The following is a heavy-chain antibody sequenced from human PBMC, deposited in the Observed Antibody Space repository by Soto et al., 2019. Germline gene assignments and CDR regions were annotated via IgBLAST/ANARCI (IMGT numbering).Heavy chain of an antibody. D-gene: IGHD3-22*01. J-gene: IGHJ6*02. CDR2: IYHSGST. CDR3: ARAGSVEGSGLLYSYYGMDV. CDR1: GGSISSSNW. V-gene: IGHV4-4*02. Sequence: SETLSLTCAVSGGSISSSNWWSWVRQPPGKGLEWIGEIYHSGSTNYNPSLKSRVTISVDKSKNQFSLKLSSVTAADTAVYYCARAGSVEGSGLLYSYYGMDVWGQGTTVTVSS.